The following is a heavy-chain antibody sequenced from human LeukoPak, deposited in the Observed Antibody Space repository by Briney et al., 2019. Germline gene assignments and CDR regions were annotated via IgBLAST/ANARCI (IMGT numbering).Heavy chain of an antibody. CDR2: INTHSGNP. CDR3: AKEILRFDL. Sequence: GASVKVSCKASGYSFNSQGMNWVRQVPGQGLEWMGWINTHSGNPTYAQGFTGRFVFSSDASASPAYLQISSLKAEDTAIYSCAKEILRFDLWGQGTMVTVSS. CDR1: GYSFNSQG. J-gene: IGHJ3*01. V-gene: IGHV7-4-1*02.